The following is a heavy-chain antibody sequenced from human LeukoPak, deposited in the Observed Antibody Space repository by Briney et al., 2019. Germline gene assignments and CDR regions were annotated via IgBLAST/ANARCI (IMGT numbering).Heavy chain of an antibody. CDR1: GFTFSDYA. CDR3: SKKGCTSATCYINC. D-gene: IGHD2-2*01. J-gene: IGHJ4*02. V-gene: IGHV3-23*01. CDR2: ISGSDGST. Sequence: GGSLRLSCAASGFTFSDYAMSWVRQAPGKGLEWVSSISGSDGSTYYADSVKGRFTISGDNSKNTLYLQMNRLRAEDTAVYFCSKKGCTSATCYINCCGQGTLVTVSS.